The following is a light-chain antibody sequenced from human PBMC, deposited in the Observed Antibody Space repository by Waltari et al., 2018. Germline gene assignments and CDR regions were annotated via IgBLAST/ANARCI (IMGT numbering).Light chain of an antibody. CDR3: CSYASAGTGV. CDR1: SGDVGRYNL. CDR2: EVG. V-gene: IGLV2-23*02. J-gene: IGLJ3*02. Sequence: QSALTQPASVSGSPGQSITISCTGTSGDVGRYNLVSWYQQHPGKAPKLMIYEVGKRPSGISNRFSGSKSDNTASLTISGLQAEDEADYYCCSYASAGTGVFGGGTKVTVL.